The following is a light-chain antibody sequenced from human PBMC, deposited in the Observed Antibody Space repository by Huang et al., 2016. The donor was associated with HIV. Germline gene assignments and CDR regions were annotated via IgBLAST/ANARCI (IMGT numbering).Light chain of an antibody. CDR1: QRVSSN. V-gene: IGKV3-15*01. CDR2: GSS. J-gene: IGKJ1*01. Sequence: EIVMTQSPATLSVSPGEGATLSCRASQRVSSNLAWYQQKPGQAPRLLIYGSSTRATNIPARFSGSGSGTEFTLTISSLQSEDFAVYYCQQYNKWPPWTFGQGTKVEIK. CDR3: QQYNKWPPWT.